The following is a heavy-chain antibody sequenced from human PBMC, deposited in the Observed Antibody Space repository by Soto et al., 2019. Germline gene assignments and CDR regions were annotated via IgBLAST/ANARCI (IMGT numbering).Heavy chain of an antibody. CDR1: GFTFSSYW. J-gene: IGHJ4*02. Sequence: GGSLRLSCAASGFTFSSYWMSWVRQAPGKGLGGVANIKQDGSEKYYVDSVKGRFTISRDNAKNSLYLQMNSLRAEDTAVYYCARKRSSGGSCYFDYWGQGTLVTVSS. CDR2: IKQDGSEK. V-gene: IGHV3-7*01. CDR3: ARKRSSGGSCYFDY. D-gene: IGHD2-15*01.